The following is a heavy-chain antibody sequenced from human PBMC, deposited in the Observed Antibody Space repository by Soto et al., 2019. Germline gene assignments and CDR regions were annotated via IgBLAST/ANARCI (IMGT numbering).Heavy chain of an antibody. CDR3: AREVRWLRFLDAFDI. D-gene: IGHD5-12*01. Sequence: DSVKGRFTISRDNSKNTLYLQMNSLRAEDTAVYYCAREVRWLRFLDAFDIWGQGTMVTVSS. V-gene: IGHV3-30*07. J-gene: IGHJ3*02.